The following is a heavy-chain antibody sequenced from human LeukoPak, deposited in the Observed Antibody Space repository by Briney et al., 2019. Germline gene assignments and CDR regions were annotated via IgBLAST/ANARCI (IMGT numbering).Heavy chain of an antibody. CDR1: GFTFSSYA. V-gene: IGHV3-23*01. D-gene: IGHD3-22*01. Sequence: GGSLRLSCAASGFTFSSYAMNWVRQAPGKGLEWVSAISGSGGSTYYADSVKGRFTISRDNSKNTLYLQMNSLRAEDTAVYYCARGPGPYYYDSSGYYYFQHWGQGTLVTVSS. CDR3: ARGPGPYYYDSSGYYYFQH. J-gene: IGHJ1*01. CDR2: ISGSGGST.